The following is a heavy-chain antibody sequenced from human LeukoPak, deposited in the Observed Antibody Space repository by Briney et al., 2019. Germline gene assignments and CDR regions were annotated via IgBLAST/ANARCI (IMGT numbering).Heavy chain of an antibody. J-gene: IGHJ1*01. CDR3: ARVWGDSAAAGKYFQH. V-gene: IGHV3-21*01. CDR2: ISSSSSYI. D-gene: IGHD6-13*01. CDR1: GFTFSDYY. Sequence: GGSLRLSCAASGFTFSDYYMSWVRQAPGKGLEWVSSISSSSSYIYYADSVKGRFTISRDNAKNSLYLQMNSLRAEDTAVYYCARVWGDSAAAGKYFQHWGQGTLVTVSS.